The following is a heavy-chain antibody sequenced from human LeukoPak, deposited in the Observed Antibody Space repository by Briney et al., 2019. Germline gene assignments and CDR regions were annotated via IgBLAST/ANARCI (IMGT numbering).Heavy chain of an antibody. CDR3: ARGKYTSFDN. CDR1: GDSIFTNNVA. CDR2: TYYRSKWSF. J-gene: IGHJ4*02. Sequence: SQTLSLTCAISGDSIFTNNVAWNWIRQSPSRGLQWLGRTYYRSKWSFDYAVSVKSRITINADTSKNQFSLQLSSVTPEDTAVYYCARGKYTSFDNWGQGTLVTVSS. D-gene: IGHD6-6*01. V-gene: IGHV6-1*01.